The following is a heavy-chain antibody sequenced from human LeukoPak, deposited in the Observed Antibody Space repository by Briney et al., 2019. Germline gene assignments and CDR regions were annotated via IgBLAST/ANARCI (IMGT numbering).Heavy chain of an antibody. CDR2: MYYSGST. V-gene: IGHV4-59*01. CDR3: ARGGYSSSWSNFGGWFDP. D-gene: IGHD6-13*01. J-gene: IGHJ5*02. Sequence: SSETLSLTCSVSGGSIRTYYWSWIRQPPGKGLEWIGYMYYSGSTNYSPSLKSRVTISVDTSKNQFSLKLSSVTAADTAVYYCARGGYSSSWSNFGGWFDPWGQGTLVIVSS. CDR1: GGSIRTYY.